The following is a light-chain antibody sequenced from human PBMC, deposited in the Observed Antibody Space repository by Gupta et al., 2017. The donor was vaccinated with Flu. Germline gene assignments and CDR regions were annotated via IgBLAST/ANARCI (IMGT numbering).Light chain of an antibody. V-gene: IGKV1-5*03. J-gene: IGKJ2*01. Sequence: DIQMTQSPSTLSASLGGRVTITCRTSHNIDTWLAWYQQKPGKAPKLMIFTASSLHSVVPSRFTGSGSETEFTLTISSLQPDDSATYYCQQYKSLPYTFGQGTKLEI. CDR1: HNIDTW. CDR3: QQYKSLPYT. CDR2: TAS.